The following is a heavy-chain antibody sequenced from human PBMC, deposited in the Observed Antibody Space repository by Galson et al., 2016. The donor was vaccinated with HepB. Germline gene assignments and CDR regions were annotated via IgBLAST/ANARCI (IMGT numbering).Heavy chain of an antibody. V-gene: IGHV4-31*03. Sequence: TLSLTCTVSGGSISSGGYHWSWIRQHPGKGLEWIGYIHYSGSTYYNPSLESRVSISVDTSKSQFSLKLSSVTAADTAVYYCARDKNERGYSYGHFDYWGQGALVTVSS. D-gene: IGHD5-18*01. CDR3: ARDKNERGYSYGHFDY. CDR1: GGSISSGGYH. CDR2: IHYSGST. J-gene: IGHJ4*02.